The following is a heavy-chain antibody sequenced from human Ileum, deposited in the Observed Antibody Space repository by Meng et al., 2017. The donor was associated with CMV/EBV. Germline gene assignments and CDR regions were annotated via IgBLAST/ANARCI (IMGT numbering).Heavy chain of an antibody. D-gene: IGHD3-22*01. J-gene: IGHJ4*02. CDR1: TFLSYS. Sequence: TFLSYSMNWVRQAPGKGLKWVSSISSSSSYIYYANSVKGRFTISRDNAKNSLYLQMNSLRAEDTAVYYCARRSTYYYDSSGWVRYFDYWGQGTLVTVSS. CDR3: ARRSTYYYDSSGWVRYFDY. V-gene: IGHV3-21*01. CDR2: ISSSSSYI.